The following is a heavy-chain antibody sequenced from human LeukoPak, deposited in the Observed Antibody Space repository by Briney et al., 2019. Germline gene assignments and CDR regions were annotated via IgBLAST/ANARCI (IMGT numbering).Heavy chain of an antibody. CDR2: INPNNGGT. J-gene: IGHJ5*02. CDR3: AKGGPLSDYGVTANWFDP. Sequence: ASVKVSCKASGFTFTVYYIHWVRQAPGQGLEYVGWINPNNGGTTYPQKFQGRVTMTRDTSISTAYMELGSLISDDTAVYYCAKGGPLSDYGVTANWFDPWGQGTLVTVSS. D-gene: IGHD4-17*01. CDR1: GFTFTVYY. V-gene: IGHV1-2*02.